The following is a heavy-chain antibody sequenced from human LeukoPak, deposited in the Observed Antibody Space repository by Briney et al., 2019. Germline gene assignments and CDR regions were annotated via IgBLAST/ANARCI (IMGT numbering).Heavy chain of an antibody. J-gene: IGHJ4*02. CDR3: ARDHSYYYDSSPDY. Sequence: ASVKVSCKASGYTFTSYGISWVLQAPGQGLEWMGWISAYNGNTNYAQKLQGRVTMTTDTSTSTAYMELRSLRSDDTAVYYCARDHSYYYDSSPDYWGQGTLVTVSS. CDR1: GYTFTSYG. V-gene: IGHV1-18*01. CDR2: ISAYNGNT. D-gene: IGHD3-22*01.